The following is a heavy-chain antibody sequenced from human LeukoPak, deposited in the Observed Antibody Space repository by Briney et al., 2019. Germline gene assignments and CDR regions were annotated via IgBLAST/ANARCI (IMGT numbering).Heavy chain of an antibody. CDR1: GFTFDDYG. V-gene: IGHV3-9*03. Sequence: GGSLRLSCAASGFTFDDYGMHWVRQAPGKGLEWVSGISWNSGSRAYADSVKGRFTISRDNVKNSLYLQMNSLRAEDMALYYCAKGGYSNSPGYMDVWGKGTTVTVSS. CDR2: ISWNSGSR. D-gene: IGHD6-13*01. CDR3: AKGGYSNSPGYMDV. J-gene: IGHJ6*03.